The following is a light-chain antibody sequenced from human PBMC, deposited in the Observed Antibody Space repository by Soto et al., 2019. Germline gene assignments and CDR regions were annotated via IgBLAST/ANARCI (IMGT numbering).Light chain of an antibody. V-gene: IGKV1-9*01. Sequence: IQLTQSPSSLSASVGDRVTITCRASQGISSYLAWYQQKPVKAPKLLIYAASTLQSGVPSRFSGSGSGTDFTLTISSLQTEDFATYYCQQRNSYPLTFGGGTKVEIK. CDR3: QQRNSYPLT. CDR2: AAS. CDR1: QGISSY. J-gene: IGKJ4*01.